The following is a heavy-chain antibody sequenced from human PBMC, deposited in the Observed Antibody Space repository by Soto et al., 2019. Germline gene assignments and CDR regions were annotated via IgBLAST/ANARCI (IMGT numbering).Heavy chain of an antibody. CDR3: ARFRAPRRQLISMSFHL. CDR1: GYTFSNFW. D-gene: IGHD6-13*01. CDR2: IYPGDHET. Sequence: GESLKISCQSSGYTFSNFWIGWVRQLPGKGLEWMGIIYPGDHETRYSPSFHGKVTISADRSINTAYLQWNSLEASDTAFYFCARFRAPRRQLISMSFHLWGLGTLVTVSS. J-gene: IGHJ4*03. V-gene: IGHV5-51*01.